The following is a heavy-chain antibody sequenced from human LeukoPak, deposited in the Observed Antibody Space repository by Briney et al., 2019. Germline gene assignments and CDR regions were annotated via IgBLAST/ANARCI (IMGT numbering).Heavy chain of an antibody. CDR2: IKDDGSAN. D-gene: IGHD6-19*01. J-gene: IGHJ4*02. V-gene: IGHV3-7*01. Sequence: GGSLRLSCAPSGFAFSTYWMEWVRQAPGKGLEWVASIKDDGSANYYVDSVKGRFTISRDNAKNSLYLRMNSLRVEDTAVYYCARQKSGVAVAGPGDHWGQGTLVTVSS. CDR1: GFAFSTYW. CDR3: ARQKSGVAVAGPGDH.